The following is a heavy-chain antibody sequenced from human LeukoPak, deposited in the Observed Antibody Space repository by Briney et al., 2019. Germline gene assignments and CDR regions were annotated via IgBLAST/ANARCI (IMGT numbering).Heavy chain of an antibody. CDR3: ARVGSFWSGYYVS. D-gene: IGHD3-3*01. V-gene: IGHV3-74*01. CDR2: INSDGSST. J-gene: IGHJ4*02. Sequence: GGSLRLSCAASGFTFSSYWMHWVRQAPGKGLVWVSRINSDGSSTSYADSVKGRFTISRDNAKNTLYLQMNSLRAEDTAVYYCARVGSFWSGYYVSWGQGTLVTVSS. CDR1: GFTFSSYW.